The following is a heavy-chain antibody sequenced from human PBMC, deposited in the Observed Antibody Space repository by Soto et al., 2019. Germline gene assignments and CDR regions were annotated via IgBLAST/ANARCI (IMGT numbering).Heavy chain of an antibody. J-gene: IGHJ4*02. V-gene: IGHV4-59*01. D-gene: IGHD3-22*01. CDR2: IYYSGST. CDR3: ARDGGGTWDSSGYYYPGVYFDY. CDR1: GGSISSYY. Sequence: SETLSLTCTVSGGSISSYYWSWIRQPPGNGLEWIGYIYYSGSTNYNPSLKSRVTISVDTSKNQFSLKLSSVTAADTAVYYCARDGGGTWDSSGYYYPGVYFDYCGQGTLVTVSS.